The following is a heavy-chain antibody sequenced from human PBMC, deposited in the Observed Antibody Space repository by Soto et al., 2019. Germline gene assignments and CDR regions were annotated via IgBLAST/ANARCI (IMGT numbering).Heavy chain of an antibody. CDR1: GFIFGTYS. Sequence: GGSLRLSCAASGFIFGTYSMNWVRQAPGKGLEWVSSISGGSSYEYYADSVKGRFTISRDNAKNTLYLQMNSLRAEDTAVYYCAKFCSSTSCYAFGAFDIWGQGTMVTVSS. CDR3: AKFCSSTSCYAFGAFDI. D-gene: IGHD2-2*01. V-gene: IGHV3-21*01. CDR2: ISGGSSYE. J-gene: IGHJ3*02.